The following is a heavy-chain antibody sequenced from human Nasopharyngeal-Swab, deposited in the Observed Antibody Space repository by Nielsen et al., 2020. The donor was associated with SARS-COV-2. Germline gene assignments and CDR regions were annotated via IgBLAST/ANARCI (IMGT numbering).Heavy chain of an antibody. D-gene: IGHD3-3*01. V-gene: IGHV3-23*01. J-gene: IGHJ4*02. CDR3: AKDNSPFPVHYDFWSGPTYFDY. CDR2: ISGSGDST. CDR1: GFTFSSYA. Sequence: GESLKISCAASGFTFSSYAMSWVRQAPGKGLEWVSAISGSGDSTYYADSVKGRYTISRDNSKNTLYLQMNSLRAEDTAVYYCAKDNSPFPVHYDFWSGPTYFDYWGQGTLVTVSS.